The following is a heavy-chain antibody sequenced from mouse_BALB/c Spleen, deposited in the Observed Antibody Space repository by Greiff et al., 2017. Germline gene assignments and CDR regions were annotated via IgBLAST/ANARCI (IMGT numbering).Heavy chain of an antibody. CDR3: ARILRPAMDY. CDR1: GFTFSSFG. V-gene: IGHV5-17*02. D-gene: IGHD1-1*01. J-gene: IGHJ4*01. CDR2: ISSGSSTI. Sequence: DVMLVESGGGLVQPGGSRKLSCAASGFTFSSFGMHWVRQAPEKGLEWVAYISSGSSTIYYADTVKGRFTISRDNPKNTLFLQMTSLRSEDTAMYYCARILRPAMDYWGQGTSVTVSS.